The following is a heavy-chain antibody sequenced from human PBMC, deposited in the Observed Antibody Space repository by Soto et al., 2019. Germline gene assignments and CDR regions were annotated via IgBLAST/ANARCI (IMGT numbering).Heavy chain of an antibody. Sequence: QVQLVQSGAEVKKTGSSVKVSCKASGDTSSTYSINWVRQAPGQGLEWVGRIIPILALTNYAQRFQGRVTITAEESTSKVYMELSSLRSEDTTVYYCAGGYCSGGSCYSPRYNWFDPWGQGTLVTVSS. V-gene: IGHV1-69*02. CDR1: GDTSSTYS. CDR2: IIPILALT. CDR3: AGGYCSGGSCYSPRYNWFDP. J-gene: IGHJ5*02. D-gene: IGHD2-15*01.